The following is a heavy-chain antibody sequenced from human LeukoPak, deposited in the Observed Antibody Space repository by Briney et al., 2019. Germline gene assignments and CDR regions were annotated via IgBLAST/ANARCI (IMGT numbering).Heavy chain of an antibody. CDR3: ARDVAVVPAAICLDY. Sequence: GGSLRLSCAASGFTFSSYGMHWVRQAPGKGLEWVAVISYDGRNKYYVDSVKGRFTISRDNSKNTLYLQMNSLRAEDTAVYYCARDVAVVPAAICLDYWGQGTLVTVSS. V-gene: IGHV3-30*03. CDR1: GFTFSSYG. J-gene: IGHJ4*02. CDR2: ISYDGRNK. D-gene: IGHD2-2*02.